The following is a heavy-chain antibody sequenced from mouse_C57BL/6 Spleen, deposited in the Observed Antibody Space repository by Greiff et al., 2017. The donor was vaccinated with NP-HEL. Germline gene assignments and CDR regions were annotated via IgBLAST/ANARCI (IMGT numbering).Heavy chain of an antibody. CDR2: IYPGDGDT. J-gene: IGHJ2*01. V-gene: IGHV1-82*01. Sequence: VKLQESGPELVKPGASVKISCKASGYAFSSSWMNWVKQRPGKGLEWIGRIYPGDGDTNYNGKFKGKATLTADKSSSTAYMQLSSLTSEDSAVYFCARRVDYWGQGTTLTVSS. CDR3: ARRVDY. CDR1: GYAFSSSW.